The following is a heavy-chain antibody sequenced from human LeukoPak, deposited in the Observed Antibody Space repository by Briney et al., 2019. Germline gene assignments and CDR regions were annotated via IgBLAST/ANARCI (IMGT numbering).Heavy chain of an antibody. J-gene: IGHJ4*02. D-gene: IGHD2-2*01. CDR1: GFTFSNYW. CDR3: ARDRYPAAREFDY. V-gene: IGHV3-74*01. CDR2: LDTDGSGT. Sequence: PGGSLRLSCAASGFTFSNYWMHWVRQTPGKGLVWVSRLDTDGSGTSYADSVKGRFTISRGNAKNTLYLQMNNLRAEDTAMYYCARDRYPAAREFDYWGQGTLVTVSS.